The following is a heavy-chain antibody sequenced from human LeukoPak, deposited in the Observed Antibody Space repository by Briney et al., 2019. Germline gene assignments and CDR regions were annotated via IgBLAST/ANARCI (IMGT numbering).Heavy chain of an antibody. CDR3: ARVASYEHTDAFVI. D-gene: IGHD5-18*01. Sequence: GGSLRFSCAASGFTFDDYCMRWVRQAPGKGLECVFGINWTGGSTGYADTLKGRFTISRHNAKNSLYLQMNSLRAEDTSLYYCARVASYEHTDAFVIWGQGTMVTVSS. V-gene: IGHV3-20*04. CDR2: INWTGGST. CDR1: GFTFDDYC. J-gene: IGHJ3*02.